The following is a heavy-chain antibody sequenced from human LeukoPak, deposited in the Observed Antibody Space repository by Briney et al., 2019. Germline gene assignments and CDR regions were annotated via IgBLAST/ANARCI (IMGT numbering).Heavy chain of an antibody. J-gene: IGHJ4*02. CDR1: GGSFSGYY. D-gene: IGHD3-22*01. Sequence: SETLSLTCAVYGGSFSGYYWSWLRQPPGKGLEWIGEINHSGSTNYNPSLKSRVTISVDTSKNQFSLKLSSVTAADTAVYYCAREPRYYYDSSGYLVPDYWGQGTLVTVSS. CDR2: INHSGST. V-gene: IGHV4-34*01. CDR3: AREPRYYYDSSGYLVPDY.